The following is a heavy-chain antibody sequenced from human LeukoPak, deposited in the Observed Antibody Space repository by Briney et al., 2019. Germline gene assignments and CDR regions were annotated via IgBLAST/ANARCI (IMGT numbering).Heavy chain of an antibody. CDR2: IYHSGST. D-gene: IGHD3-22*01. CDR3: ARNYYDSSGYSDY. Sequence: SETLSLTCAVSGGSISSSNWWSWVRQPPGKGLEWIGEIYHSGSTNYNPSLKSRVAISVDKSKNQFSLKLSSVTAADTAVYYCARNYYDSSGYSDYWGQGTLVTVSS. CDR1: GGSISSSNW. V-gene: IGHV4-4*02. J-gene: IGHJ4*02.